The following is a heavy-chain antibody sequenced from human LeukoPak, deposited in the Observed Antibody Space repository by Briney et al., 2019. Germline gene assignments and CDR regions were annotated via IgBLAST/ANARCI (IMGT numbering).Heavy chain of an antibody. Sequence: SETLSLTCSVSGGSISSSSYYWGWIRQPPGKGLERIGSIYYSGSTLYNPSLKSRVTISVDTSKNQFSLKLSSVTAADTAVYYCARDSHIVVVTAIPHNWFDPWGQGTLVTVSS. CDR3: ARDSHIVVVTAIPHNWFDP. CDR1: GGSISSSSYY. J-gene: IGHJ5*02. D-gene: IGHD2-21*02. V-gene: IGHV4-39*07. CDR2: IYYSGST.